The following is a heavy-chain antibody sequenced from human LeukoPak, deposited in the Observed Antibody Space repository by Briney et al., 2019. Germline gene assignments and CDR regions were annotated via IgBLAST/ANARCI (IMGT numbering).Heavy chain of an antibody. CDR1: GGSISSYY. CDR3: ARGLVDAFDI. Sequence: SETLSLTCTVSGGSISSYYWSWIRQPPAKGLEWIGYIYYSGSTNYNPSLKSRVTISVDTSKNQFSLKLSSVTAADTAVYYCARGLVDAFDIWGQGTMVTVSS. V-gene: IGHV4-59*01. CDR2: IYYSGST. J-gene: IGHJ3*02.